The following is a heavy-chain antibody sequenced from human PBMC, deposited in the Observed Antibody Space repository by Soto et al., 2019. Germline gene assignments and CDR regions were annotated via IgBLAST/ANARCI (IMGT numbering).Heavy chain of an antibody. Sequence: SETLSLTCAVSGGSISSSNWWHWVRQPPGKGLEWIGEIHHGGTTNYNPSLKGRVAISVDKSRNQFSLKLNSVTAADTAFYYCARVRQYCSATSCYLDPWGQGTLVTVSS. D-gene: IGHD2-2*01. V-gene: IGHV4-4*02. CDR1: GGSISSSNW. J-gene: IGHJ5*02. CDR2: IHHGGTT. CDR3: ARVRQYCSATSCYLDP.